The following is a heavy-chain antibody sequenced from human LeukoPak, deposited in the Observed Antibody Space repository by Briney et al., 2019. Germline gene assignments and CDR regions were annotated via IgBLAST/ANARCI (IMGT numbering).Heavy chain of an antibody. V-gene: IGHV3-53*04. D-gene: IGHD3-22*01. Sequence: PGGSLRLSCAAYGLTVSSNYMSWVRQAPGKGLEWVSVIYSGESTYYADSVKGRFTISRHNSKNTLYLQMNSLRAEDTAVYYCAGTNYYDSSGYYRLDYWGQGTLVTVSS. CDR1: GLTVSSNY. CDR2: IYSGEST. J-gene: IGHJ4*02. CDR3: AGTNYYDSSGYYRLDY.